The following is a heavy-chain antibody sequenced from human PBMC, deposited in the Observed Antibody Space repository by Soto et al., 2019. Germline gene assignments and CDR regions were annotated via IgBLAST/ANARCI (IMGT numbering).Heavy chain of an antibody. V-gene: IGHV4-4*02. Sequence: QVQLQESGPGLVKPSGTLSLTCAVSGGSISSSNWWSWVRQPPGKGLEWIGEIYHSGSTNYNPSLKRRVTISVDKPKNQFSLKLSSVTAADTAVYYCARDQPYYDSSAGSIVSWFDPWGQGTLVTVSS. CDR3: ARDQPYYDSSAGSIVSWFDP. D-gene: IGHD3-22*01. CDR1: GGSISSSNW. CDR2: IYHSGST. J-gene: IGHJ5*02.